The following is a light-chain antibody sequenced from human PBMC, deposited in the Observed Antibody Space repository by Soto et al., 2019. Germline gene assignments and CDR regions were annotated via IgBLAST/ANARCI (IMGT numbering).Light chain of an antibody. J-gene: IGKJ1*01. CDR3: QQYGSSPIT. CDR1: QSVSSSY. CDR2: GAS. Sequence: EIVLTQSPGTLSLSPGERATLSCRASQSVSSSYLAWYQQKPGQAPRLLIYGASSRATGIPDRFSGSGSGTDFTLTIRRLEPEDFAVYYCQQYGSSPITFGQGTKVDIK. V-gene: IGKV3-20*01.